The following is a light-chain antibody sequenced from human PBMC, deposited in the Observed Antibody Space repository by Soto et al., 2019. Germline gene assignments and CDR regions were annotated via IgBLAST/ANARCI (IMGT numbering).Light chain of an antibody. J-gene: IGKJ1*01. Sequence: IVLTQSRGTLSLSQVERATLSFRASQSVSNNYLAWYQQKPGQAPRLLIYGASNRATGIPDRFSGSGSGTDFTLTISRLEPEDFAVYYCQQYHNSPSAFGQGTKVDIK. V-gene: IGKV3-20*01. CDR2: GAS. CDR3: QQYHNSPSA. CDR1: QSVSNNY.